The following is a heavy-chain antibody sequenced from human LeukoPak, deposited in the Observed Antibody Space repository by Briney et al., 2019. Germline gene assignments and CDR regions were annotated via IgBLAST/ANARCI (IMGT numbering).Heavy chain of an antibody. J-gene: IGHJ5*02. D-gene: IGHD5-12*01. CDR1: GFTFSSYA. Sequence: GGSLRLSCVASGFTFSSYAMHWVRQAPGKGLEWVAVISYDGSNKYYADSVKGRFTISRDNSKNTLYLQMNSLRAEDTAVYYCARDSGYVWFDPWGQGTLVTVSS. V-gene: IGHV3-30-3*01. CDR3: ARDSGYVWFDP. CDR2: ISYDGSNK.